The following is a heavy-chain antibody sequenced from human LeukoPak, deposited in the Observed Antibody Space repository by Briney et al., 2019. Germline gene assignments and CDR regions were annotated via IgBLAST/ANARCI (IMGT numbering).Heavy chain of an antibody. CDR1: GFTFSSYS. CDR3: ARVRAVAGPYYLDY. J-gene: IGHJ4*02. D-gene: IGHD6-19*01. CDR2: ISSSSNYI. V-gene: IGHV3-21*01. Sequence: GGSLRLSCAASGFTFSSYSMTWVRQAPGKGLEWVSSISSSSNYIYYSDSVKGRFTISRDNAKNSLYLQMNSLRAEDTAVYYCARVRAVAGPYYLDYWGQGTLVTVSS.